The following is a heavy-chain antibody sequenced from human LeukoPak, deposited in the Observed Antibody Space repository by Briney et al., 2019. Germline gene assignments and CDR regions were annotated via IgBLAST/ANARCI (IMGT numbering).Heavy chain of an antibody. Sequence: GESLKISCKGSGYSFTSYWIGWVRQMPGKGLEWMGIIYPGDSDTRYSPSFQGQVTISADKSISTAYLQWSRLKASDTAMYYCARFRTYYDFWSGYSPPKTDDAFDIWGQGTMVTVSS. CDR1: GYSFTSYW. V-gene: IGHV5-51*01. CDR2: IYPGDSDT. D-gene: IGHD3-3*01. CDR3: ARFRTYYDFWSGYSPPKTDDAFDI. J-gene: IGHJ3*02.